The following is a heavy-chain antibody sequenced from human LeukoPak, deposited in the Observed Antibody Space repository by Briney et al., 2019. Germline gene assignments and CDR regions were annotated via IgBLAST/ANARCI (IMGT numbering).Heavy chain of an antibody. CDR2: IYYSGST. CDR1: GGSISSYY. J-gene: IGHJ4*02. V-gene: IGHV4-59*01. CDR3: ANRRGYGSLR. D-gene: IGHD5-18*01. Sequence: SETLSLTCTVSGGSISSYYWSWIRQPPGKGLEWIGYIYYSGSTNYNPSLKSRVTISVDTSKNQFSLKLSSVTAADTAVYYCANRRGYGSLRWGQGTLVTVSS.